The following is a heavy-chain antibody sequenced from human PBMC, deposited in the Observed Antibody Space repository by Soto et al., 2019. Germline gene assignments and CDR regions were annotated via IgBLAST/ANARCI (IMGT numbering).Heavy chain of an antibody. CDR3: AKEVNDYVWGSYRSSLDY. CDR2: ISYDGSNK. CDR1: GFTFSSYG. Sequence: ESVGGVVQPGRSLRLSCAASGFTFSSYGMHWVRQAPGKGLEWVAVISYDGSNKYYADSVKGRFTISRDNSKNTLYLQMNSLRAEDTAVYYCAKEVNDYVWGSYRSSLDYWGQGTLVTVSS. D-gene: IGHD3-16*02. V-gene: IGHV3-30*18. J-gene: IGHJ4*02.